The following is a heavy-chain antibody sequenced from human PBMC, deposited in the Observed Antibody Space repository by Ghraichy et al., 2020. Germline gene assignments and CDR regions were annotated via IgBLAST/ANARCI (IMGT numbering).Heavy chain of an antibody. CDR1: GFTFNDYY. V-gene: IGHV3-11*01. D-gene: IGHD3-10*01. CDR3: ARSGIRYYGSGSFDWYFDL. Sequence: GESLNISCAASGFTFNDYYMGWIRQVPGKGLDWVSYISFTTYYADSVKGRFTISRDNAKNSLFLQMNSLRAEDTAVYYCARSGIRYYGSGSFDWYFDLWGRGTLVTVSS. CDR2: ISFTT. J-gene: IGHJ2*01.